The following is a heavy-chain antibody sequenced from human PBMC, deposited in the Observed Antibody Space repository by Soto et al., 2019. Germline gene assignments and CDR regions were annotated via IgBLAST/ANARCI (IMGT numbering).Heavy chain of an antibody. D-gene: IGHD3-22*01. J-gene: IGHJ4*02. V-gene: IGHV3-30*18. CDR2: ISYDGSNK. CDR3: AKDGNYYDSSGYYYFDY. Sequence: GGSLRLSCAASGFTFSSYGMPWVRQAPGKWLEWVAVISYDGSNKYYADSVKGRFTISRDNSKNTLYLQMNSLRAEDTAVYYCAKDGNYYDSSGYYYFDYWGQGTLVTV. CDR1: GFTFSSYG.